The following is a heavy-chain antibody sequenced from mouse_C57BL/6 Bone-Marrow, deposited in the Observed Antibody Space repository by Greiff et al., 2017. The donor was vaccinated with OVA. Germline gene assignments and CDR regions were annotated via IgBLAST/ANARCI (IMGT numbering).Heavy chain of an antibody. Sequence: EVQRVESGGGLVQSGRSLRLSCATSGFTFSDFYMEWVRQAPGKGLEWIAASRNKANDYTTEYSASVKGRFIVSRDTSQSILYLQMNALRAEDTAIYYCARDLTGTGGFAYWGQGTLVTVSA. CDR3: ARDLTGTGGFAY. D-gene: IGHD4-1*01. J-gene: IGHJ3*01. CDR2: SRNKANDYTT. CDR1: GFTFSDFY. V-gene: IGHV7-1*01.